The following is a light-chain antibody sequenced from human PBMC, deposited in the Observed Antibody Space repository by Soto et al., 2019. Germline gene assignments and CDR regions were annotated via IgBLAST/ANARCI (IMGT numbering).Light chain of an antibody. Sequence: IQMTQSPSTLSGSVGDRVTITCRASQTISSWLAWYQQKPGKAPKLLIYKASTLKSGVPSRFSGSGSGTEFTLTISSLQPDDFATYYCQQYITYSTFGQGTRLEIK. V-gene: IGKV1-5*03. CDR1: QTISSW. CDR3: QQYITYST. J-gene: IGKJ5*01. CDR2: KAS.